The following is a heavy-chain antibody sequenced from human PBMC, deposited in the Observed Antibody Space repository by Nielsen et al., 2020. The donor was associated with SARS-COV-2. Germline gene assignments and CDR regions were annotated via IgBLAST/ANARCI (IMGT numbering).Heavy chain of an antibody. D-gene: IGHD6-25*01. J-gene: IGHJ6*02. CDR3: ARDDRRLRKGGMDV. Sequence: ASVKVSCKASGYTFTGYYMHWVRQAPGQGLEWMGWINPNSGGTNYAQKFQGWVTMTRDTSISTAYIELSRLRSDDTAVYYCARDDRRLRKGGMDVWGQGTTVTVSS. CDR1: GYTFTGYY. V-gene: IGHV1-2*04. CDR2: INPNSGGT.